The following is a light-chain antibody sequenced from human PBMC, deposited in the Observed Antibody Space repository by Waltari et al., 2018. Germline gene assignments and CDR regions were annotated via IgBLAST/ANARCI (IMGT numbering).Light chain of an antibody. CDR2: KDN. V-gene: IGLV3-25*03. Sequence: HELTQLPSVSVSPGQTARISCSGDALSNQYTYWYQQKAGQAPILVIYKDNARPSGIPERFSGSSSGTTVTLTISAVQAEDEADYYCQSADSSSPYVLFGGGTKLTVL. J-gene: IGLJ2*01. CDR1: ALSNQY. CDR3: QSADSSSPYVL.